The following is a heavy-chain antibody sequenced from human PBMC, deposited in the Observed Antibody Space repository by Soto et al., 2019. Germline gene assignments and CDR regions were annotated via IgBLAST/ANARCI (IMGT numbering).Heavy chain of an antibody. CDR2: ILVGGST. V-gene: IGHV3-23*01. Sequence: EVQMLESGGGLAQPGGSLRVSCAVSGFICSSYDMSWVRQAPGKGLEWVSTILVGGSTHYEDSVKGRFTISRDPSKNRVYLQMNSLTAGDTAVYYGANATAKGGGAFELYVHGTMVTVSS. D-gene: IGHD1-1*01. CDR3: ANATAKGGGAFEL. J-gene: IGHJ3*01. CDR1: GFICSSYD.